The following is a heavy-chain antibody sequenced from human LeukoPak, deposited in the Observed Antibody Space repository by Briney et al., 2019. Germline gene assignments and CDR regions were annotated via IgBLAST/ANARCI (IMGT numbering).Heavy chain of an antibody. V-gene: IGHV3-23*01. CDR1: GFTFSSYA. CDR3: AKVLLWFGELSDSYYLDS. J-gene: IGHJ4*02. D-gene: IGHD3-10*01. Sequence: GGSLRLSCAASGFTFSSYAMSWVRQAPGKGLEWVSAISGSGGSTYYADSVKGRFTISRDNSKNTLYLQMNSLRAEDTAVYYCAKVLLWFGELSDSYYLDSWGQGTLVTVSS. CDR2: ISGSGGST.